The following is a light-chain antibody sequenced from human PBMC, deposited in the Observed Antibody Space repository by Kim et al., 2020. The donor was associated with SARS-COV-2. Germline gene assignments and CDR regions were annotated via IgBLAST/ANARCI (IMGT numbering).Light chain of an antibody. Sequence: QSALTQPASVSGSPGQSITISCTGTSSDVGGYNYVSWYQQHPGKVPKLMIYDASKRPSGVSDRFSGSQSDNTASLTISGLQAEDEADYYCSSYTSSSTFVFGSGTKVTVL. CDR1: SSDVGGYNY. CDR2: DAS. CDR3: SSYTSSSTFV. J-gene: IGLJ1*01. V-gene: IGLV2-14*03.